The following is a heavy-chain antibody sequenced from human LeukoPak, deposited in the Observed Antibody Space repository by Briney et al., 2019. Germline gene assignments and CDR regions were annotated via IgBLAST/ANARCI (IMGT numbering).Heavy chain of an antibody. CDR2: ISYDGSNK. D-gene: IGHD1-1*01. CDR1: GFTFSSYG. V-gene: IGHV3-30*18. Sequence: PGGSLRLSCAASGFTFSSYGMHWVRQAPGKGLEWVAVISYDGSNKYYADSVKGRFTISRDNSKNTLYLQMNSLRAEDTAVYYCAKGRYPPRYYFDHWGQGTLVTVSS. CDR3: AKGRYPPRYYFDH. J-gene: IGHJ4*02.